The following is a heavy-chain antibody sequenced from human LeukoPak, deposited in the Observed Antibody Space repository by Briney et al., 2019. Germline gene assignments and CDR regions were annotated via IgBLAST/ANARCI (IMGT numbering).Heavy chain of an antibody. CDR2: IWYDGSNK. V-gene: IGHV3-33*01. CDR3: ARATIDYYGSGSPLDYYGMDV. Sequence: PGGSLRLSCAASGFTFSSYGMHWVRQAPGKGLEWVAVIWYDGSNKYYADSVKGRFTISRDNSKNTLYLQMNSLRAEDTAVYYCARATIDYYGSGSPLDYYGMDVWGQGTTVTVSS. CDR1: GFTFSSYG. J-gene: IGHJ6*02. D-gene: IGHD3-10*01.